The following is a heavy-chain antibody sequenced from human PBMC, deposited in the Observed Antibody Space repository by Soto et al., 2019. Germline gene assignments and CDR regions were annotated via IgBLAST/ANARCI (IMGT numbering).Heavy chain of an antibody. CDR3: ARTDCSSTSCYDYYYYGMDV. CDR2: INPGNGDT. Sequence: ASVKVSCKTSGYSFTKYCLHWVRQAPGQRLECMGWINPGNGDTKYSQKFQGRVTITRDTSATTAYMELSSLRSEDSAVFYCARTDCSSTSCYDYYYYGMDVWGQGTTVTVSS. J-gene: IGHJ6*02. D-gene: IGHD2-2*01. V-gene: IGHV1-3*01. CDR1: GYSFTKYC.